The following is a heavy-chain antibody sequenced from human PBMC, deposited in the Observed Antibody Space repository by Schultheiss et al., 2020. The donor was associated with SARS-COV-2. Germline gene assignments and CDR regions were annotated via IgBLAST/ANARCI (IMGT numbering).Heavy chain of an antibody. CDR1: GYTFTGYY. J-gene: IGHJ6*02. D-gene: IGHD1-26*01. CDR3: ARDAFDGSPPTTHYGMDV. CDR2: INPNSGGT. V-gene: IGHV1-2*02. Sequence: ASVKVSCKASGYTFTGYYMHWVRQAPGQGLEWMGWINPNSGGTNYAQKFQGRVTMTRDTSISTAYMELSRLRSDDTAVYYCARDAFDGSPPTTHYGMDVWGQGTTVTVSS.